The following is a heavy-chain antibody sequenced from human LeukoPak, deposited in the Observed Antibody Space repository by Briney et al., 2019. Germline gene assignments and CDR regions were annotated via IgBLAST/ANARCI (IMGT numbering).Heavy chain of an antibody. CDR1: GLTFSSFT. CDR3: TTRLRNHFDY. CDR2: ISDGSRDT. Sequence: GGSLRLSCATSGLTFSSFTMNWVRQAPGQGLEWVSTISDGSRDTHYAGSVKGRFTISRDDSQNIVCLQMDSLRAEDTALYYCTTRLRNHFDYWGQGTQVTVSS. D-gene: IGHD5-12*01. V-gene: IGHV3-23*01. J-gene: IGHJ4*02.